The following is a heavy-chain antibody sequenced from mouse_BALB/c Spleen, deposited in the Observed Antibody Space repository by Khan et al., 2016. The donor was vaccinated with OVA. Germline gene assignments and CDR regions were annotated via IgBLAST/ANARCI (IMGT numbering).Heavy chain of an antibody. CDR3: ARAGAYYRDDGWFDY. V-gene: IGHV1-4*01. D-gene: IGHD2-14*01. J-gene: IGHJ3*01. CDR2: INPSSGYT. Sequence: QVQLQQSGAELARPGASVKMSCKASGYTFTSYTMHWVKQRPGQGLEWIGYINPSSGYTNYNQKFKDKATLTADKSSRTAYMQLSSLTSEDSAVYDCARAGAYYRDDGWFDYWGQGTLVTVSA. CDR1: GYTFTSYT.